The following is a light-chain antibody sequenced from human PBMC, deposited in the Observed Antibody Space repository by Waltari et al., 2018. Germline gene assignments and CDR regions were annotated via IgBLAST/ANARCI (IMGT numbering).Light chain of an antibody. V-gene: IGLV2-14*01. CDR3: SSYTSSSTLV. Sequence: QSALTQPASVSGSPGQSLTLSCTATSSDVGGYNYVPWYQQHPGKAPKLMIYEVSNRPSGVSNRFSGSKSGNTASLTISGLQAEDEADYYCSSYTSSSTLVFGTGTKVTVL. CDR2: EVS. J-gene: IGLJ1*01. CDR1: SSDVGGYNY.